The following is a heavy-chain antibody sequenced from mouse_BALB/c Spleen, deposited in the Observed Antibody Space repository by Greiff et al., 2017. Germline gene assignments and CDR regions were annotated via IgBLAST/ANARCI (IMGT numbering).Heavy chain of an antibody. CDR2: IRLKSDNYAT. CDR3: TGSYYDV. J-gene: IGHJ1*01. CDR1: GFTFSSYW. V-gene: IGHV6-6*02. Sequence: DVMLVESGGGLVQPGGSMKLSCVASGFTFSSYWMSWVRQSPEKGLEWVAEIRLKSDNYATHYAESVKGKFTISRDDSKSRLYLQMNSLRAEDTGIYYCTGSYYDVWGAGTTVTVSS.